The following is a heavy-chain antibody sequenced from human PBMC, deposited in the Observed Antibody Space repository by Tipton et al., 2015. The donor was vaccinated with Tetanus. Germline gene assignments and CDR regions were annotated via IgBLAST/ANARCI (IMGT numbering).Heavy chain of an antibody. CDR2: INHSGST. V-gene: IGHV4-34*01. CDR1: GGSFSDYY. Sequence: TLSLTCAVYGGSFSDYYWSWIRQPPGKGLEWIGEINHSGSTNYNPSLKSRVTISVDTSKNQFSLKLSSVTAADTAVYYCARSEQGVIDYWGQGTLVTVSS. D-gene: IGHD3-10*01. CDR3: ARSEQGVIDY. J-gene: IGHJ4*02.